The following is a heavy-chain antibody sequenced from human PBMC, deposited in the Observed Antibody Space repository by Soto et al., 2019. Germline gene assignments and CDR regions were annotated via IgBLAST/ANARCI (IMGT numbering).Heavy chain of an antibody. CDR2: ISGSGGST. Sequence: PGGSLRLSCAASGFTFSSYAMSWVRQAPGKGLEGVSAISGSGGSTYYADSVKGRFTISRDSSKNTLYLQMNSLRAEDTAVYYCAKDRGGSYRSWGQGTLVTVSS. V-gene: IGHV3-23*01. J-gene: IGHJ5*02. CDR1: GFTFSSYA. D-gene: IGHD1-26*01. CDR3: AKDRGGSYRS.